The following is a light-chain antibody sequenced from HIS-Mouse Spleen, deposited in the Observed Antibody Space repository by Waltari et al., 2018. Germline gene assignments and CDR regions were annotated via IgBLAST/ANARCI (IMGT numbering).Light chain of an antibody. CDR1: SSDVGSYNL. Sequence: QSALTQPASVSGSPRQSITISCTGTSSDVGSYNLVSWYQQHPGKAPKRRIYEGSKRPSWVSNRVSGSKSGNTASLTISGLQAEDEADYYCCSYAGSSTWVFGGGTKLTVL. CDR2: EGS. CDR3: CSYAGSSTWV. V-gene: IGLV2-23*01. J-gene: IGLJ3*02.